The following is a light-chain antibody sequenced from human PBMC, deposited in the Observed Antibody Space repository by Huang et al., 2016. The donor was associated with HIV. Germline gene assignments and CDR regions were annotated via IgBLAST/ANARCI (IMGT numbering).Light chain of an antibody. CDR3: LQTYTYPWT. Sequence: IQMTQSPASLSASVGDRVTITCRASQAIRNDLGWYQQRLGKAPKLLVSAASHLQSGVPSRFSGSGSGTHFTLTISGLQSEDFATYDCLQTYTYPWTFGQGTKVEI. CDR2: AAS. CDR1: QAIRND. J-gene: IGKJ1*01. V-gene: IGKV1-6*01.